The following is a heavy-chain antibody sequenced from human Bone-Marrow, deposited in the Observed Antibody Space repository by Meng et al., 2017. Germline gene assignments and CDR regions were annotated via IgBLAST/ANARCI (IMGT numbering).Heavy chain of an antibody. CDR3: ARAKLGFDY. CDR2: IYYSGST. D-gene: IGHD7-27*01. Sequence: VKVEELGQGLVKPSQTFIVTCTVSGGSVSSGGYSWSWIRQHPGKGWEWIGYIYYSGSTYYNPSLKSRVTVSVDTSKNQFSQKLSSVTAADTAGYYCARAKLGFDYWGQGTLVTVSS. V-gene: IGHV4-31*03. CDR1: GGSVSSGGYS. J-gene: IGHJ4*02.